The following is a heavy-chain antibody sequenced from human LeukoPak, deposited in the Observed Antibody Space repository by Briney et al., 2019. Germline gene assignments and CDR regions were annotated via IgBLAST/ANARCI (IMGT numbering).Heavy chain of an antibody. D-gene: IGHD2-8*01. CDR1: GFTVSSNY. CDR2: IYSGGST. CDR3: ASRQSEYCTNGVCSDY. V-gene: IGHV3-53*01. J-gene: IGHJ4*02. Sequence: GGSLRLSCAAPGFTVSSNYMSWVRQAPGKGLEWVSVIYSGGSTYYADSVKGRFTISRDNSKNTLYLQMNSLRAEDTAVYYCASRQSEYCTNGVCSDYWGQGTLVTVSS.